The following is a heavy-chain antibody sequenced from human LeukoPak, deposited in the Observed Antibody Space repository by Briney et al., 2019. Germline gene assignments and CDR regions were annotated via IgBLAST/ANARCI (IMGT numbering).Heavy chain of an antibody. D-gene: IGHD6-13*01. J-gene: IGHJ4*02. V-gene: IGHV4-34*01. CDR2: LNDSGST. CDR1: GGSFSGNY. CDR3: ATPIGDSSSSEE. Sequence: SETLSLTCAVYGGSFSGNYWAWIRQPPGKGLEGIGELNDSGSTNYNPSLKSRVTISLDTSKNQFSLRLSSVTAADTAAYYCATPIGDSSSSEEWGQGTLVTVSS.